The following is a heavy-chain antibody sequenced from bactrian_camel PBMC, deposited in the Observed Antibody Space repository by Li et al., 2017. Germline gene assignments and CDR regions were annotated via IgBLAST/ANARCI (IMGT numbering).Heavy chain of an antibody. CDR1: GYTNSRPC. J-gene: IGHJ4*01. D-gene: IGHD7*01. CDR3: AARSTNRWLVCGTGAPFDL. Sequence: HVQLVESGGGSVQAGGSLRLSCAASGYTNSRPCMGWFRQAPGKEREGVATISSTGIVHTSYADSVKGRFTISKDNAKNTVYLQMSNPELEDTAMYYCAARSTNRWLVCGTGAPFDLWGQGTQVTVS. CDR2: ISSTGIVHT. V-gene: IGHV3S26*01.